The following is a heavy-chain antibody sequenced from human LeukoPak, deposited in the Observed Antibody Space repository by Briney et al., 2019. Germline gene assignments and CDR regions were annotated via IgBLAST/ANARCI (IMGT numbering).Heavy chain of an antibody. V-gene: IGHV3-53*01. D-gene: IGHD3-9*01. CDR2: IYSDNT. CDR1: GFTVSTNS. J-gene: IGHJ6*03. Sequence: GGSLRLSCTVSGFTVSTNSMSWVRQAPGKGLEWVSFIYSDNTHYSDSVKGRFTISRDNSKNTLYLQMNSLRAEDTAVYYCARGLGILTGFRYYYYYMDVWGKGTTVTVSS. CDR3: ARGLGILTGFRYYYYYMDV.